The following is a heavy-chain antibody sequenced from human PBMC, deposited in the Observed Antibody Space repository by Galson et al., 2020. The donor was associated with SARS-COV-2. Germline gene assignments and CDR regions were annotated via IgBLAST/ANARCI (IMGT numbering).Heavy chain of an antibody. D-gene: IGHD3-10*01. Sequence: ASVKVSCKASGYTFTEYHLHWVRQAPGQGLEWMGWINPTSGGTKFAEKFQGRLTMTRDTANNTAYMEVISLTSDDTAVYFCARDSEFPWFGDFLTHFDSWGQGTLVTVSS. J-gene: IGHJ4*02. CDR2: INPTSGGT. CDR3: ARDSEFPWFGDFLTHFDS. CDR1: GYTFTEYH. V-gene: IGHV1-2*02.